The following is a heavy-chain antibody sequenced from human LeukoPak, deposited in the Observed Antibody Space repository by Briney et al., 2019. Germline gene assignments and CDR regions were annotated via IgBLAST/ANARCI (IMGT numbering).Heavy chain of an antibody. V-gene: IGHV3-74*01. CDR1: GFTFDDYT. Sequence: GGSLRLSCAASGFTFDDYTMHWVRQVPVKGLVWVSGINSDGRSTVYADSVKGRFTISRDNAKNTLYLQMNMPRIEDTAVYYCVVNFQYNSPWGQGTLVTVSS. CDR2: INSDGRST. D-gene: IGHD1-1*01. CDR3: VVNFQYNSP. J-gene: IGHJ5*02.